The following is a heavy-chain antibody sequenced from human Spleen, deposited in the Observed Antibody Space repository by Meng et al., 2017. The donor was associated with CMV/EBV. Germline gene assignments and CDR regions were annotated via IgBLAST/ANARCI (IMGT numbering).Heavy chain of an antibody. CDR2: INHSGSS. CDR1: GGSLRSNF. V-gene: IGHV4-34*01. CDR3: ARDHTYGDTS. Sequence: LSLTCRVYGGSLRSNFWGWIRQPPGKGLEWIGEINHSGSSNYNPSLKSRVTLSVDTSKNQFSLKLNSVTGADTAVYYCARDHTYGDTSWGQGTLVTVSS. D-gene: IGHD4-17*01. J-gene: IGHJ5*02.